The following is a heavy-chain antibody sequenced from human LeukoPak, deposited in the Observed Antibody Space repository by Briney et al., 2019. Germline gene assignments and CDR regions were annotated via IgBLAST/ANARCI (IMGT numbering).Heavy chain of an antibody. CDR3: AREGGPYRPLDY. CDR1: GGSISTTNW. V-gene: IGHV4-4*02. CDR2: VHLSGRT. J-gene: IGHJ4*02. Sequence: SETLSLTCGVSGGSISTTNWWTWVRQPPGEGLEWIGEVHLSGRTHYNPSLESRVTMSVDMSENHISLRLTSVTAADTAVYYRAREGGPYRPLDYSGQGTLVTASS.